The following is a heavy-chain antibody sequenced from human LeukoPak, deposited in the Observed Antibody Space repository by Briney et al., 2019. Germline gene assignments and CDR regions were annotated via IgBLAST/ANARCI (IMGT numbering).Heavy chain of an antibody. CDR3: ARAPTPYFTYYMDV. CDR2: IGSSGSSGNHI. Sequence: PGGSLRLSCAASGFSFSGYGMNWVRQAPGKGLEWISYIGSSGSSGNHIYYAVSVKARFTISRDNAKDSLYLQMNSLRAADTAVYYCARAPTPYFTYYMDVWGKGTTVSVSS. V-gene: IGHV3-48*04. D-gene: IGHD2-21*01. J-gene: IGHJ6*03. CDR1: GFSFSGYG.